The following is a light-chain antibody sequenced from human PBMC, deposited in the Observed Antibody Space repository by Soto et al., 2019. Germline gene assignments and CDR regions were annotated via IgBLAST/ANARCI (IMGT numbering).Light chain of an antibody. CDR3: LQKNNYPLT. V-gene: IGKV1-6*01. J-gene: IGKJ4*01. CDR2: SAS. Sequence: IQMTQSPSSLSASVGDRVTITCRASQGVRDDVGWYQQKPGKAPKLLIYSASTLQSGVPSRFSGSGSGTSFPPTIRCLQPESFATYFRLQKNNYPLTLGGGTKGGIK. CDR1: QGVRDD.